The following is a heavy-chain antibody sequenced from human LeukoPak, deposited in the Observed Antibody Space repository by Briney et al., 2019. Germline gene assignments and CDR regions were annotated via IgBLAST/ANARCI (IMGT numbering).Heavy chain of an antibody. CDR1: GFTFSTHA. CDR2: ISYDGSNK. Sequence: GTSLRLSCAASGFTFSTHAMHWVRQAPGKGLEWVAVISYDGSNKYYADSVKGRFTISRDNSKNTLYLQMNSLRAEDTAVYYCAKDQVADTAMGPPWGQGTLVTVSS. V-gene: IGHV3-30*18. J-gene: IGHJ5*02. CDR3: AKDQVADTAMGPP. D-gene: IGHD5-18*01.